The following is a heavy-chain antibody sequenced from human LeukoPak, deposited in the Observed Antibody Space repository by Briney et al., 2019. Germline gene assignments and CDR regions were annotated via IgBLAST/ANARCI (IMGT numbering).Heavy chain of an antibody. CDR2: FSWDSDTI. CDR1: GFTFDDYA. CDR3: ATNGGGDSGYGNFDY. Sequence: GGALRLSCAVSGFTFDDYAMHWVRLGPGKGLEWVSDFSWDSDTIGYGQSVKSRFTISRDNAKNSLYLQMNSLRHEDTALYYCATNGGGDSGYGNFDYWGKGTLVTVSS. V-gene: IGHV3-9*01. J-gene: IGHJ4*02. D-gene: IGHD5-12*01.